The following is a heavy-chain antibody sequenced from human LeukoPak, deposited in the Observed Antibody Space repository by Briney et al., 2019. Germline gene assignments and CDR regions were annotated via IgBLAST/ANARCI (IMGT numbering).Heavy chain of an antibody. CDR2: ISSSSNYI. CDR3: AELGITMIGGV. D-gene: IGHD3-10*02. V-gene: IGHV3-21*01. J-gene: IGHJ6*04. Sequence: GGSLRLSCAASGFTFSSYSMNWVRQAPGKGLEWVSSISSSSNYIYYADSVKGRFTISRDNAKNSLNLQMSSLRAEDTAVYYCAELGITMIGGVWGKGTTVTISS. CDR1: GFTFSSYS.